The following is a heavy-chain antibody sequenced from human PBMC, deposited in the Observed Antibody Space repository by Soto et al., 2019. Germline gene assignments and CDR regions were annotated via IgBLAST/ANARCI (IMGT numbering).Heavy chain of an antibody. V-gene: IGHV1-8*01. J-gene: IGHJ5*02. CDR2: MNPNSGNT. CDR3: ARERANRLDP. CDR1: GYTFTSYD. Sequence: QVQLVQSGAEVKKPGASVKVSCKASGYTFTSYDINWVRQATGQGLEWMGWMNPNSGNTGYEQKFQGRGTMTRNTSIITAYMELSSLGSEDTAVYYCARERANRLDPWGQGTLVTVSS.